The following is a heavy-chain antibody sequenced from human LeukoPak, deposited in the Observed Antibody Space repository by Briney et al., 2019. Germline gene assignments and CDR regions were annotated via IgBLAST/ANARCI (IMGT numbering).Heavy chain of an antibody. CDR3: ARHAFGDYSWYYYYYMDV. Sequence: SETLSLTCTVSGGSISSSSYYWGWIRQPPGKGLEWIGSIYYSGSTYYNPSLKSRVTISVDTSKNQFSLKLSSVTAADTAVYYCARHAFGDYSWYYYYYMDVWGKGTTVTISS. J-gene: IGHJ6*03. V-gene: IGHV4-39*01. CDR1: GGSISSSSYY. D-gene: IGHD4-17*01. CDR2: IYYSGST.